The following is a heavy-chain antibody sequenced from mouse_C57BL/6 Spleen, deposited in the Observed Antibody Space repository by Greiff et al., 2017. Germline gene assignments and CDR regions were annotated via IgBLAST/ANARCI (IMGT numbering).Heavy chain of an antibody. CDR1: GYTFTSYW. Sequence: VQLQQSGTELVKPGASVKLSCKASGYTFTSYWMHWVKQRPGQGLEWIGNINPSNGGTNYNEKFKSKATLTVDKSSSTAYMQLSSLTSEDSAVYYCARPIYDGYHGGPWFAYWGQGTLVTVSA. D-gene: IGHD2-3*01. CDR2: INPSNGGT. CDR3: ARPIYDGYHGGPWFAY. J-gene: IGHJ3*01. V-gene: IGHV1-53*01.